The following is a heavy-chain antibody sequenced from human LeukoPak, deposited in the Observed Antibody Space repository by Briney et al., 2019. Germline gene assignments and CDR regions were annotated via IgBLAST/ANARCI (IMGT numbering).Heavy chain of an antibody. J-gene: IGHJ3*02. V-gene: IGHV3-21*01. CDR1: GFTFSSYS. D-gene: IGHD4-23*01. Sequence: GGSLRLSCAASGFTFSSYSMNWVRQAPGKGLEWVSSISSSSSYIYDADSVKGRFTISRDNAKNSLYLQMNSLRAEDTAVYYCARRPVGYDAFDIWGQGTMVTVSS. CDR2: ISSSSSYI. CDR3: ARRPVGYDAFDI.